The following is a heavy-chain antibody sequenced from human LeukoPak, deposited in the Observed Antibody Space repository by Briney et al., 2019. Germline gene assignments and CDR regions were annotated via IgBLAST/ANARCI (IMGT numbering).Heavy chain of an antibody. CDR2: IIPIFGTA. CDR3: ARAGDPYYYDSSGYYYLPRFDY. D-gene: IGHD3-22*01. J-gene: IGHJ4*02. CDR1: GYTFTSYG. Sequence: ASVKVSCKASGYTFTSYGISWVRQAPGQGLEWMGGIIPIFGTANYAQKFQGRVTITADESTSTAYMELSSLRSEDTAVYYCARAGDPYYYDSSGYYYLPRFDYWGQGTLVTVSS. V-gene: IGHV1-69*13.